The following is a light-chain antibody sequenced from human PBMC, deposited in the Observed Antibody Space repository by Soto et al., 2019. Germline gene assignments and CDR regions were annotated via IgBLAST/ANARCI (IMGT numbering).Light chain of an antibody. Sequence: QSALTQPPSASGSPGQSVTISCTGTSSDVGGYNYVSWYQQHPGNAPKLMIYEVSNRPSGVSNRFSGSKSGNTASLTISGLQAEDETDYYCSSYTSSSTYAFGTGTKVTVL. CDR3: SSYTSSSTYA. CDR2: EVS. V-gene: IGLV2-14*01. CDR1: SSDVGGYNY. J-gene: IGLJ1*01.